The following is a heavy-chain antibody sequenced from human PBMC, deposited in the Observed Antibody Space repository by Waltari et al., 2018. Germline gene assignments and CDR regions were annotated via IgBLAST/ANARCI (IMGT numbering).Heavy chain of an antibody. Sequence: QLQLQESGPGLVRPSGTLSLACVVSGDSVTNTYWWSWVRQSPGKGLEWIGQIHGSGRANYNPSFGSRVSVSMDTSNNQFSLKVTSATAADTAIYYCARDPGRGLYLDSWGQGILVTVSP. CDR1: GDSVTNTYW. CDR3: ARDPGRGLYLDS. CDR2: IHGSGRA. D-gene: IGHD2-8*02. V-gene: IGHV4-4*02. J-gene: IGHJ4*02.